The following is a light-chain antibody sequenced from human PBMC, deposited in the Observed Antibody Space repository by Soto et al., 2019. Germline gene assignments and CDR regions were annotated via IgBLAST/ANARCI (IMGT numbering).Light chain of an antibody. J-gene: IGLJ1*01. CDR2: EVS. CDR1: SSDVGRYNY. CDR3: SSYAGSSNV. V-gene: IGLV2-8*01. Sequence: QSALTQPPSASGSPGQSVTISCTGTSSDVGRYNYVSWYQLHPGKAPKLVIFEVSKRPSGVPNRFSGSKSGNTASLTVSGLQAEDEADYYCSSYAGSSNVFGTGTKVTVL.